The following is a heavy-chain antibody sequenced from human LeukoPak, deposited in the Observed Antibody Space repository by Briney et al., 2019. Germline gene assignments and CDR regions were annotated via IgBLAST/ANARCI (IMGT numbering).Heavy chain of an antibody. CDR3: AREKDDGFDI. V-gene: IGHV3-33*01. CDR1: IFTFSSYG. CDR2: IWYDGSDK. J-gene: IGHJ3*02. Sequence: GGSLRLSCAAPIFTFSSYGRHWVRQAPGRGLEWVAVIWYDGSDKYYADSVKGRFTISRDNSKNTLYLQMNSRRAEDTAVYYCAREKDDGFDIWGQGTMVTVSS.